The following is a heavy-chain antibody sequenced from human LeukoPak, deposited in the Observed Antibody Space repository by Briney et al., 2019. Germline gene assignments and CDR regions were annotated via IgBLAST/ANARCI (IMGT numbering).Heavy chain of an antibody. V-gene: IGHV4-39*07. CDR3: ARRGLYYDSRGRFDY. CDR2: INHSGST. Sequence: SETLSLTCTVSGGSISSSSYYWGWIRQPPGKGLEWIGEINHSGSTNYNPSLKSRVTISVDTSKNQFSLKLSSVTAADTAVYYCARRGLYYDSRGRFDYWGQGTLVTVSS. CDR1: GGSISSSSYY. J-gene: IGHJ4*02. D-gene: IGHD3-22*01.